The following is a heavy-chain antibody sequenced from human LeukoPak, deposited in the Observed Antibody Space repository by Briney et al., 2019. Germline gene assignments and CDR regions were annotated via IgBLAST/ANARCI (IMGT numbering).Heavy chain of an antibody. CDR3: AKSTTNYYYGSGDY. J-gene: IGHJ4*02. Sequence: GGSLRLSCAASGFAFSSYGMHWVRQAPGKGLEWVAYIHYDSSTEDYADSVKGRFTISRDNSKNTLYLQMNSLRAEDTAVYYCAKSTTNYYYGSGDYWGQGTLVTVSS. V-gene: IGHV3-30*02. CDR1: GFAFSSYG. CDR2: IHYDSSTE. D-gene: IGHD3-10*01.